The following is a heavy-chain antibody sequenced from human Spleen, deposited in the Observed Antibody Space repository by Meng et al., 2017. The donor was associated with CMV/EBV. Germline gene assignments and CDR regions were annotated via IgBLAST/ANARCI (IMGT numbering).Heavy chain of an antibody. D-gene: IGHD1-1*01. V-gene: IGHV3-23*01. CDR2: ISGSGEST. J-gene: IGHJ6*02. CDR1: GFTFSTYA. Sequence: GGSLRLSCAASGFTFSTYAMTWVRQAPGKGLEWVSGISGSGESTYYADSVKGRFTISRDNSKNTLYLQMNSLRAEDTAVYYCAKSRGNGNLPHYRYGMEVWGQGTTVTVSS. CDR3: AKSRGNGNLPHYRYGMEV.